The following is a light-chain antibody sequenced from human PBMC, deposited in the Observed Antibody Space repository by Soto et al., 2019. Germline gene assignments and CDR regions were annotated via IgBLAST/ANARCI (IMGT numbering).Light chain of an antibody. CDR3: SSYAGSSNV. Sequence: LTQPPSASRSPGQSVAISCTGTSSDVGGYNYVSWYQQHPGKAPKLMIYEVNKRPSGVPDRFSGSKSGNTASLTVSGLQAEDEADYYCSSYAGSSNVFGTGTKVTVL. V-gene: IGLV2-8*01. CDR1: SSDVGGYNY. CDR2: EVN. J-gene: IGLJ1*01.